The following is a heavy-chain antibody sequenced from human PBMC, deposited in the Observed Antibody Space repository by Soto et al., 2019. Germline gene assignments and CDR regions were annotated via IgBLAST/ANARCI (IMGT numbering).Heavy chain of an antibody. Sequence: QVQLVQSGDEVKKPGCSVKVSCKASGGTFSSYAISWVRQAPGQGLEWMGGIIPIFGTANYAQKFQGRVTIPADQSTSTAYMELRSLESEDPAVYYCARGVVGSSVANSPFDYWGQGTLVTVSP. CDR3: ARGVVGSSVANSPFDY. V-gene: IGHV1-69*12. D-gene: IGHD6-6*01. J-gene: IGHJ4*02. CDR1: GGTFSSYA. CDR2: IIPIFGTA.